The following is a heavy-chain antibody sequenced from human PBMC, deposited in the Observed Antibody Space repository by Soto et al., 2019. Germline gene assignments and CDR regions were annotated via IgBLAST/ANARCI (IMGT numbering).Heavy chain of an antibody. CDR1: VFTFINYA. J-gene: IGHJ4*02. CDR2: ISGSGGST. V-gene: IGHV3-23*01. D-gene: IGHD3-10*01. Sequence: GWSLRLACASSVFTFINYAMTWVRQAPGRGLEWVSSISGSGGSTYYADSVKGRFIISRDNSKNTLYLQMNSLRAEDTALYFCAKEVVRTGVQYWGQGVLVTVSS. CDR3: AKEVVRTGVQY.